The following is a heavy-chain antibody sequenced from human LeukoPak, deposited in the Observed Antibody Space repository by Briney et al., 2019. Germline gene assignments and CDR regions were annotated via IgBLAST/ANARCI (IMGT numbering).Heavy chain of an antibody. CDR2: INAGNGNT. CDR3: ARKSSPYYYDGMDV. Sequence: ASAMVSCKASGYTYTSYAMHWVRQAAGQRLEWMGWINAGNGNTKYSQKFQGRVTITRDTSASTAYMELRSLRSDDTAVYYCARKSSPYYYDGMDVWGQGTTVTVSS. CDR1: GYTYTSYA. V-gene: IGHV1-3*01. J-gene: IGHJ6*02.